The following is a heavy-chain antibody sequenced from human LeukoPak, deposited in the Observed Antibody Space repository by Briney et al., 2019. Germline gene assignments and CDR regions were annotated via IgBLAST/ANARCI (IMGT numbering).Heavy chain of an antibody. CDR1: EFTFSNYW. CDR3: VRLIVGASDY. CDR2: IKQDGSEK. V-gene: IGHV3-7*01. D-gene: IGHD1-26*01. J-gene: IGHJ4*02. Sequence: GGSLRVSCAGSEFTFSNYWMSWVRQAPGKGLEWVANIKQDGSEKYYVDSVKGRFTISRDNAKNSLYLQMNSLRAEDTAVYYCVRLIVGASDYWGQGTLVTVSS.